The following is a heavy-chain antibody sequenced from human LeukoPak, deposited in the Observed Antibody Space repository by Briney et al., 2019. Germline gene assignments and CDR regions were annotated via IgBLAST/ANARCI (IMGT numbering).Heavy chain of an antibody. CDR1: GFTFDTYT. D-gene: IGHD4-17*01. J-gene: IGHJ3*01. Sequence: PGGSLRLSCVASGFTFDTYTLSWVRQAPGKGPEWVSTISGSGDNTYYADSVRGRFTISRDNSQSTLFLQMNSLRAEDTAVYYCTKDPNGDYVGAFDFWGQGTMVTVSS. CDR3: TKDPNGDYVGAFDF. V-gene: IGHV3-23*01. CDR2: ISGSGDNT.